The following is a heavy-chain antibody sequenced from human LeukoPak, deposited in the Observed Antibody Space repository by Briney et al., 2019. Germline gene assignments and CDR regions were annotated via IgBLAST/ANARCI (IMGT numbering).Heavy chain of an antibody. V-gene: IGHV3-48*04. Sequence: TGGSLRLSCVASEFIFSDYWMSWVRQAPGKGLEWVSYISSSSSTIYYADSVKGRFTISRDNAKNSLYLQMNSLRAEDTAVYYCARESWGAAAGTNWFDPWGQGTLVTVSS. CDR3: ARESWGAAAGTNWFDP. CDR2: ISSSSSTI. CDR1: EFIFSDYW. J-gene: IGHJ5*02. D-gene: IGHD6-13*01.